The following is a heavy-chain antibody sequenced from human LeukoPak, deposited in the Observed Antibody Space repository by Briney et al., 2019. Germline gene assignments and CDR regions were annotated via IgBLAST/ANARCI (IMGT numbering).Heavy chain of an antibody. J-gene: IGHJ4*02. V-gene: IGHV1-8*01. CDR1: GYTFTSYD. CDR2: MNFNSGNT. D-gene: IGHD6-19*01. Sequence: ASVKVSCKASGYTFTSYDINWVRQATGQGLEWMGWMNFNSGNTGYAQKFQGRVIMTRNTSISTAYMELSSLRSEDTAVYYCARALRGVAVAGTSYYFDYWGQGTLVTVSS. CDR3: ARALRGVAVAGTSYYFDY.